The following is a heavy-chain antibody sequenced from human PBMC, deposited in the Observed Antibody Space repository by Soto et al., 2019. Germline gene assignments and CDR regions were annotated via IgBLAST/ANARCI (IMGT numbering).Heavy chain of an antibody. CDR1: GDSVSSNSAA. J-gene: IGHJ4*02. Sequence: SQTLSLTCAISGDSVSSNSAAWNWIRQSPSRGLEWLGRTYYRSKWYNDYAVSVKSRITINPDTSKNQFSLQLNSVTPEDTAVYYCARVSCYSEIHSDYSSGCYFDYWGQGTLVTVSS. V-gene: IGHV6-1*01. D-gene: IGHD6-19*01. CDR2: TYYRSKWYN. CDR3: ARVSCYSEIHSDYSSGCYFDY.